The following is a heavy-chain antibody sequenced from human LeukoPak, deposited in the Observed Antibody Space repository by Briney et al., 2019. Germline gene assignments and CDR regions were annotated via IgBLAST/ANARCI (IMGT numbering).Heavy chain of an antibody. CDR3: ARGPRSTPNWFDP. V-gene: IGHV1-69*04. Sequence: SVKVSCKASGYTFTSYGISWVRQAPGQGLEWMGRIIPIFGIANYAQKFQGRVTITADKSTSTAYMELSSLRSEDTAVYYCARGPRSTPNWFDPWGQGTLVTVSS. J-gene: IGHJ5*02. CDR1: GYTFTSYG. CDR2: IIPIFGIA.